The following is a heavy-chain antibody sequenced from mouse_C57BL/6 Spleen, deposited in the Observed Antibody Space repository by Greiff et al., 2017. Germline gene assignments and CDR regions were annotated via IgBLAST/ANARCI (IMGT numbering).Heavy chain of an antibody. CDR2: IHPNSGST. J-gene: IGHJ2*01. CDR1: GYTFTSYW. D-gene: IGHD3-2*01. V-gene: IGHV1-64*01. CDR3: ARDRVYYFDY. Sequence: QVQLQQPGAELVKPGASVKLSCKASGYTFTSYWMHWVKQRPGQGLEWIGMIHPNSGSTNYNEKFQSKATIAVDKSSITAYMQLSSLTSEDSAVYYCARDRVYYFDYWGQGTTLTVSS.